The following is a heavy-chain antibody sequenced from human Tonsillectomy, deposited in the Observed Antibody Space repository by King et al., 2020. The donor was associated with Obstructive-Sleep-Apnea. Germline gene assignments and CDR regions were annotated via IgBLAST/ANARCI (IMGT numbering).Heavy chain of an antibody. CDR2: ISYDGSNK. CDR3: ARGYDYGDYYGMDV. J-gene: IGHJ6*02. V-gene: IGHV3-30*04. Sequence: VQLVESGGGVVQPGRSLRLSCAASGFTFSSYAMHWVRQAPGKGLEWVAVISYDGSNKYYADSVKGRFTISRDNSKNTLYLQMNSQRAEDTAVYYCARGYDYGDYYGMDVWGQGTTVTVSS. D-gene: IGHD4-17*01. CDR1: GFTFSSYA.